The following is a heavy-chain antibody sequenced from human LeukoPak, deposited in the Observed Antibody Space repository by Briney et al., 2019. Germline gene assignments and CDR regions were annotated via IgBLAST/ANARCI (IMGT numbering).Heavy chain of an antibody. D-gene: IGHD2-2*01. CDR3: ARNYRSEYQLPPYYYYYYVDV. CDR1: GGTFSSYA. J-gene: IGHJ6*03. Sequence: SVKVSCKASGGTFSSYAISWVRQAPGQGLEWMGRIIPIFGTANYAQKFQGRVTITADKSTSTAYMELSSLRSEDTAVYYCARNYRSEYQLPPYYYYYYVDVWGKGTTVTVSS. CDR2: IIPIFGTA. V-gene: IGHV1-69*06.